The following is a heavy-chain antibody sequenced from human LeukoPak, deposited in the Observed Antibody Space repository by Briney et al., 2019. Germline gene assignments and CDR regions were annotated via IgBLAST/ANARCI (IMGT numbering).Heavy chain of an antibody. D-gene: IGHD3-3*01. CDR1: GGSFSADY. Sequence: KPSETLSLTCAVYGGSFSADYWSWLRQPPGKGLEWIGEINHSGSTNYNPSLKSRVTISVDTSKNQFSLKLFSVTAADTAVYYCARGLGIFGVVYFDYWGQGTLVTVSS. V-gene: IGHV4-34*01. CDR3: ARGLGIFGVVYFDY. CDR2: INHSGST. J-gene: IGHJ4*02.